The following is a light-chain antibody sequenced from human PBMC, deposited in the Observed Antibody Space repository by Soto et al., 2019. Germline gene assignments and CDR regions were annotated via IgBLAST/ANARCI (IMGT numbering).Light chain of an antibody. CDR1: QSVSSSF. CDR3: QQYGSSPWP. CDR2: GAS. J-gene: IGKJ1*01. Sequence: EIVLTQSPGTLSLSPGEGATLSCRASQSVSSSFLAWYQQKPGQAPRLLIYGASSRATGIPDRFSGSGSGTDLTLTISRLEPEDFAVYYCQQYGSSPWPFGQGTKVEI. V-gene: IGKV3-20*01.